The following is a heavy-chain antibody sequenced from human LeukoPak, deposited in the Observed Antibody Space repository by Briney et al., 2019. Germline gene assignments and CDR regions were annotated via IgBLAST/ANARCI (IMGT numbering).Heavy chain of an antibody. CDR2: IYTSGST. Sequence: SETLSLTCTVSGGSISSYYWSWIRQPPGKGLEWIGYIYTSGSTNYNPSLKSRVTISVDTSKNQFSLKLSSVTAADTAVYYCARLGGCSSTSCYRYYYYYYMDVWGKGTTVTVSS. CDR1: GGSISSYY. V-gene: IGHV4-4*09. J-gene: IGHJ6*03. CDR3: ARLGGCSSTSCYRYYYYYYMDV. D-gene: IGHD2-2*01.